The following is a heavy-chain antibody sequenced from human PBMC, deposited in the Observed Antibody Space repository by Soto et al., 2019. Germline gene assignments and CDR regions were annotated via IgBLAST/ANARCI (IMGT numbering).Heavy chain of an antibody. Sequence: NPSETLSLTCTVSGGSISSGGYYWSWIRQHPGKGLEWIGYIYYSGSTYYNPSLKSRVTISVDTSKNQFSLKLSSVTAADTAVYYCARDYGSGVGWFDPWGQGTLVTVSS. CDR2: IYYSGST. CDR3: ARDYGSGVGWFDP. V-gene: IGHV4-31*02. D-gene: IGHD3-10*01. CDR1: GGSISSGGYY. J-gene: IGHJ5*02.